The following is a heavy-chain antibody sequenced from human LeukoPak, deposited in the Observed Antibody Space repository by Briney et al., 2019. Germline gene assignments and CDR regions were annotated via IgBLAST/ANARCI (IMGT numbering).Heavy chain of an antibody. CDR1: GFTFGHFW. V-gene: IGHV3-7*01. J-gene: IGHJ4*02. Sequence: GGSLRLSCAASGFTFGHFWMSWVRQAPGKGLEWVAYIKKTGSGTYYVDSVKGRFTIIRDNTRNSLFLQMYSLRAEDTAVYFCAREDGYCSGGNCYSYFDSWGQGTLVTVSS. CDR2: IKKTGSGT. D-gene: IGHD2-15*01. CDR3: AREDGYCSGGNCYSYFDS.